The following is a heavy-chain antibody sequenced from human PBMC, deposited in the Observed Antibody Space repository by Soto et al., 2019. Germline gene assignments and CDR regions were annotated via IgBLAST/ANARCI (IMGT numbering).Heavy chain of an antibody. CDR3: ARGPSGDKVDY. V-gene: IGHV4-30-4*01. J-gene: IGHJ4*02. Sequence: QVQLQESGPGVVEPSQTLSLTCTVSGGSINNNGYFWSWIRQPPGSGLEWIGLLHNSGSTYSNPSLKRRLTISVDTSKNQFSLKLSSVTAADTAVYYCARGPSGDKVDYWGQGTLVTVSS. CDR2: LHNSGST. D-gene: IGHD1-26*01. CDR1: GGSINNNGYF.